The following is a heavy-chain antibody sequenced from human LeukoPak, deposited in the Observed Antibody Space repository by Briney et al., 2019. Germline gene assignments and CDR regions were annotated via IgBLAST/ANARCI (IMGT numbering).Heavy chain of an antibody. CDR3: ARGDPYHSDS. V-gene: IGHV4-59*01. Sequence: PSETLSLTCTVSGGSISSYYWTWIRQPPGKGLEWIGYIYHTGSSNYNPSLESRVTISVDTSKNQFSLKLNSVTAADTAVYYCARGDPYHSDSWGQGTLVTVSS. CDR1: GGSISSYY. J-gene: IGHJ4*02. CDR2: IYHTGSS.